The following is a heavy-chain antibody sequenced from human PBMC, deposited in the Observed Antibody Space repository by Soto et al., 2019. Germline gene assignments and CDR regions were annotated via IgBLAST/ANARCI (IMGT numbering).Heavy chain of an antibody. CDR3: ARTTVTTMVDY. J-gene: IGHJ4*02. CDR1: GGSISSGGYS. CDR2: IYHSGST. Sequence: QLQLQESGSGLVKPSQTLSLTCAVSGGSISSGGYSWSWIRQPPGKGLEWIGYIYHSGSTYYNPYHKSRVPISVDRSKNQFSLKRSSVTAADTAVYYCARTTVTTMVDYWGQGTLVTVSS. V-gene: IGHV4-30-2*01. D-gene: IGHD4-17*01.